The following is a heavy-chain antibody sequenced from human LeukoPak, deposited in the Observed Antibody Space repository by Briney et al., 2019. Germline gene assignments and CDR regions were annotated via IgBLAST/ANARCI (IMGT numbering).Heavy chain of an antibody. Sequence: SETLSLTCAVSGYSISSGNYWGWIRQPPGKGLEWIGNIYHSESTYFNPSLKSRVTISIDTSKNQFFLKLSSVTAADTAVYYCARVRSSWYQFDYWGQGTLVTVSS. V-gene: IGHV4-38-2*01. CDR3: ARVRSSWYQFDY. J-gene: IGHJ4*02. D-gene: IGHD6-13*01. CDR1: GYSISSGNY. CDR2: IYHSEST.